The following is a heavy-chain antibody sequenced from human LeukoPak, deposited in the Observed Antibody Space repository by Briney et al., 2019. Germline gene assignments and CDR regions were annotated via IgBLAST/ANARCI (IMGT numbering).Heavy chain of an antibody. CDR3: AKDQAMITFGGKRAFDY. V-gene: IGHV3-30*02. Sequence: GGSLRLSCAASGFTFSSYGMHWVRQAPGKGLEWVAFIRYDGSNKYYADSVKGRFTISRDNSKNTLYLQMNSLRAEDTAVYYCAKDQAMITFGGKRAFDYWGQGTLVTVSS. CDR2: IRYDGSNK. CDR1: GFTFSSYG. J-gene: IGHJ4*02. D-gene: IGHD3-16*01.